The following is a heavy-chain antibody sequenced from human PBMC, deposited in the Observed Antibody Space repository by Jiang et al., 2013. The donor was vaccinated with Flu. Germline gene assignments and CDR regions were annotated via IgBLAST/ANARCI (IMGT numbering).Heavy chain of an antibody. V-gene: IGHV3-30-3*01. D-gene: IGHD3-3*01. Sequence: VQLVESGGGVVQPGRSLRLSCAASGFTFSTYTMHWVRQAPGKGLEWVAVISSDGSNKYYADSVKGRFTISRDNSKNTLYLQMNSLRAEDTALYYCARGPHYDFWSGYYGPTYYYYYYMDV. J-gene: IGHJ6*03. CDR3: ARGPHYDFWSGYYGPTYYYYYYMDV. CDR2: ISSDGSNK. CDR1: GFTFSTYT.